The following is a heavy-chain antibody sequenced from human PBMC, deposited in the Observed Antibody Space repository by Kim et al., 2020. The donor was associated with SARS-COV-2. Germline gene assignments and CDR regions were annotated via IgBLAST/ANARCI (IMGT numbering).Heavy chain of an antibody. J-gene: IGHJ4*01. CDR1: GGSISSGVYY. Sequence: SETLSLTCTVSGGSISSGVYYWSWIRQHPGKGLEWVGFIYYSGSTYYNPSLKSRVTISVDTSKNQFSLKLSSVTAADTAVSYCAIVEMDRSVIRFDYWG. CDR2: IYYSGST. CDR3: AIVEMDRSVIRFDY. V-gene: IGHV4-31*03. D-gene: IGHD3-10*01.